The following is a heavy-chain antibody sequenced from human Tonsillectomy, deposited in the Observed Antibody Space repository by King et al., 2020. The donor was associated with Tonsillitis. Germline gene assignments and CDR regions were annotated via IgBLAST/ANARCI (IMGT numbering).Heavy chain of an antibody. V-gene: IGHV4-39*01. CDR2: IYYSGRT. J-gene: IGHJ4*02. CDR3: ARHSAFADNY. Sequence: QLQESGPGLVKPSETLSLTCTVSGGSIDNSNYYWGWIRQPPGKRVEWIWSIYYSGRTFYNPSLKSRVTISVDTSKNQLSLRLSSVTAADTAVYYCARHSAFADNYWGQGTLVTVSS. CDR1: GGSIDNSNYY. D-gene: IGHD3-9*01.